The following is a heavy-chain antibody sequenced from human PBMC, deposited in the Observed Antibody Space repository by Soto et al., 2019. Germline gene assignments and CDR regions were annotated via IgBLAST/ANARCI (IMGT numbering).Heavy chain of an antibody. CDR1: GGTFSSYA. D-gene: IGHD3-22*01. CDR3: ARMQDSSGYYYSDY. Sequence: GAPVKVSCKASGGTFSSYAISWVRQAPGQGLEWMGGIIPIFGTANYAQKFQGRVTITADESTSTAYMELSSLRSEDTAVYYCARMQDSSGYYYSDYWGQGTLVTVSS. J-gene: IGHJ4*02. V-gene: IGHV1-69*13. CDR2: IIPIFGTA.